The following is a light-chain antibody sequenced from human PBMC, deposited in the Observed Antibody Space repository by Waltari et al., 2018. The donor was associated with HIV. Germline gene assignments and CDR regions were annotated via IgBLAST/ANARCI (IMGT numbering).Light chain of an antibody. Sequence: QSVLTQPPSASGTPGQRVTISCSGSSSNIGSNYVYWYQQLPGTAPKLLIYRNNQLPSGVPDRFSGSKSGTSASRAISGLRSEDEADYYCAAWDDSLSGLHWVFGGGTKLTVL. CDR1: SSNIGSNY. CDR3: AAWDDSLSGLHWV. CDR2: RNN. V-gene: IGLV1-47*01. J-gene: IGLJ3*02.